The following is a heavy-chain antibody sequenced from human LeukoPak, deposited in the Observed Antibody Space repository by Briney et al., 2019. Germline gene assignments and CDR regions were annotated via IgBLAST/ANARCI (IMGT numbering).Heavy chain of an antibody. J-gene: IGHJ6*02. CDR1: GFTFSSYS. V-gene: IGHV3-7*01. Sequence: GGSLRLSCAASGFTFSSYSMNWVRQAPGKGLEGVANIKQDGSEKYYVDSVKGRFTISRDNAKNSLYLQMNSLRAEDTAVYYCARAIVVVTATWEDVWGQGTTVTVSS. CDR2: IKQDGSEK. CDR3: ARAIVVVTATWEDV. D-gene: IGHD2-21*02.